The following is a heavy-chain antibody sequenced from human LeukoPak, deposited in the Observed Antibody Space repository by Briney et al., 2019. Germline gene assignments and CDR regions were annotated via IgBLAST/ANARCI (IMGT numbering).Heavy chain of an antibody. D-gene: IGHD4-23*01. CDR1: GFTFSNVW. J-gene: IGHJ4*02. CDR2: IKSKTDGGTT. V-gene: IGHV3-15*01. Sequence: PGGSLGLSCAASGFTFSNVWMSWVRQAPGKGLEWIGRIKSKTDGGTTDYAAPVKGRFTISRDDSKNTLCLQMNSLKTEDTAVYYCTTDYGGNSDYWGQGTLVTVSS. CDR3: TTDYGGNSDY.